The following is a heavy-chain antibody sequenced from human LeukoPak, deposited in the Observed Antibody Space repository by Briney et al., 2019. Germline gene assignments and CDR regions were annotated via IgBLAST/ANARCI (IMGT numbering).Heavy chain of an antibody. CDR2: INPNSGGT. V-gene: IGHV1-2*06. D-gene: IGHD6-19*01. CDR1: GYTFTGYY. CDR3: ARSKAAVAGISAFDI. J-gene: IGHJ3*02. Sequence: ASVKVSCKASGYTFTGYYMHWVRQAPGQGLEWMGRINPNSGGTNYAQKFQGRVTMTRDTSISTAYMELSSLRSEDTAVYYCARSKAAVAGISAFDIWGQGTMVTVSS.